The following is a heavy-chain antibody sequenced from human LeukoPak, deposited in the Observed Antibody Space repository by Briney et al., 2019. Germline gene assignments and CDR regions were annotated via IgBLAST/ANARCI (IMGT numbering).Heavy chain of an antibody. V-gene: IGHV1-46*01. CDR1: GYTFTSYY. CDR3: ARARSVTAIDAFDI. D-gene: IGHD5-18*01. J-gene: IGHJ3*02. Sequence: ASVKVSCKASGYTFTSYYMHWVRQAPGQGLEWMGLINPSGSSTSYAQKFQGRVTMTRDMSTSTVYMELSSLRSEDTAVYYCARARSVTAIDAFDIWGQGTMVTVSS. CDR2: INPSGSST.